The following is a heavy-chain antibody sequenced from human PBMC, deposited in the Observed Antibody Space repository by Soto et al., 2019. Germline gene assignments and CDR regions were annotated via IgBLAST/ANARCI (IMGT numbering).Heavy chain of an antibody. J-gene: IGHJ4*02. Sequence: PSETLSLTCTVSGGSISIYYWSWIRQPPGKGLEWIGYIYYSGSTNYNPPLKSRVTISVDTSKNQFSLKLSSVTAADTAVYYCASGRDGYNFDYWGQGTLVTVSS. V-gene: IGHV4-59*01. CDR2: IYYSGST. CDR3: ASGRDGYNFDY. D-gene: IGHD5-12*01. CDR1: GGSISIYY.